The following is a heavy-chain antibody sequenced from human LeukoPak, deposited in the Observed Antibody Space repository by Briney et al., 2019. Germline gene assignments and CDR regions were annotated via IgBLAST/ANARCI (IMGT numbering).Heavy chain of an antibody. J-gene: IGHJ5*02. CDR1: GYSFTSYW. CDR2: IDPSDSYT. V-gene: IGHV5-10-1*01. D-gene: IGHD5-12*01. Sequence: GESLKISCMGSGYSFTSYWISCGRQMPGKGLEGRGRIDPSDSYTNYSPSFQGHVTISADKSISTAYLQWSSLKASDTAMYYCARQVSGYDTNIPTTWGQGTLVTVSS. CDR3: ARQVSGYDTNIPTT.